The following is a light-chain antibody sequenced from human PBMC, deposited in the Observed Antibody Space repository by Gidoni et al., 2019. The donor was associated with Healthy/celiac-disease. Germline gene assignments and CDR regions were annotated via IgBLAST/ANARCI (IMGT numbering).Light chain of an antibody. V-gene: IGLV3-19*01. J-gene: IGLJ2*01. Sequence: SSELTQDPAVSVALGQTVRITCQGDSLRSYYVSWYQQKPGQAPVLVIYGKNNRPSGIPDRFSGSSSGNTASLTITGAQAEDEADYYCNSRDISGNHVVFGGGTKLTVL. CDR1: SLRSYY. CDR2: GKN. CDR3: NSRDISGNHVV.